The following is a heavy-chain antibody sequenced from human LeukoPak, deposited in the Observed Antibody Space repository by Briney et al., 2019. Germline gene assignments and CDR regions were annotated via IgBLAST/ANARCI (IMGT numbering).Heavy chain of an antibody. CDR2: IYHSGST. D-gene: IGHD3-10*01. CDR3: ARLSAMVRGVIMTDYYYMDV. J-gene: IGHJ6*03. Sequence: SETLSLTCTVSGYSISSGYYWGWIRQPPGKGLEWIGSIYHSGSTNYNPSLKSRVTISVDTSKNQFSLKLSSVTAADTGVYYCARLSAMVRGVIMTDYYYMDVWGKGTTVTISS. V-gene: IGHV4-38-2*02. CDR1: GYSISSGYY.